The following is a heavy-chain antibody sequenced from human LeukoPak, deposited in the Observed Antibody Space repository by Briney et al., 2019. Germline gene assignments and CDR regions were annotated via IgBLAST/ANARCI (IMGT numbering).Heavy chain of an antibody. CDR3: ARRGYSLDY. D-gene: IGHD5-18*01. J-gene: IGHJ4*02. V-gene: IGHV4-34*01. Sequence: SETLSLTCADYGGSFSGYYWSWIRQPPRKGLEWIGEINHSGSTNYNPSLKSRITISVDTSKNQFSLKLSSVTAADTAVYYCARRGYSLDYWGQGALVTVSS. CDR1: GGSFSGYY. CDR2: INHSGST.